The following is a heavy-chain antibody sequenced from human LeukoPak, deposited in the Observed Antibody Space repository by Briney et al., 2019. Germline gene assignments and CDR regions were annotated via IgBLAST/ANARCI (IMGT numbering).Heavy chain of an antibody. CDR1: GFPFSSYA. Sequence: GGALRLSCTASGFPFSSYASYWVRQAPGKGLVWVARVHGDGYSISYADSVRGRFTISRDNAKDTLYLHMNSLRPEDTAVYYCATAQVGAPTDFWGQGTRVTVSS. V-gene: IGHV3-74*01. CDR3: ATAQVGAPTDF. J-gene: IGHJ4*02. CDR2: VHGDGYSI. D-gene: IGHD1-26*01.